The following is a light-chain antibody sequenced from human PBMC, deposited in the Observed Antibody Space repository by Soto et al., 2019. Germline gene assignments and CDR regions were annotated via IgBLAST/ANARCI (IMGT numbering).Light chain of an antibody. CDR3: GSYTISRDVV. Sequence: QSALTQPASVSGSPGQSITISCTGTSSDVGGYNYVSWYQQHPGKAPKLMIYDVSNRPSGVSNRFSGSKSGNTASLTISGLQAEDEADYYCGSYTISRDVVFGGGTKLTVL. J-gene: IGLJ2*01. CDR1: SSDVGGYNY. V-gene: IGLV2-14*01. CDR2: DVS.